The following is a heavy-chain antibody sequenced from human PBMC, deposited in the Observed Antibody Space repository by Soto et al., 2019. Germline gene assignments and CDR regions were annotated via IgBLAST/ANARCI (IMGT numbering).Heavy chain of an antibody. D-gene: IGHD1-26*01. Sequence: QVQLVESGGGVVQPGGSLRLSCAASGFSFSSYGMEWVRQAPGKGLEWVAVIWYDGSRKYYAESVKGRFTISRDNSKNTMYLQTNSLRVEDTAVYYCARDLRVGAPDYWGQGTLVSVSS. CDR1: GFSFSSYG. V-gene: IGHV3-33*01. CDR3: ARDLRVGAPDY. J-gene: IGHJ4*02. CDR2: IWYDGSRK.